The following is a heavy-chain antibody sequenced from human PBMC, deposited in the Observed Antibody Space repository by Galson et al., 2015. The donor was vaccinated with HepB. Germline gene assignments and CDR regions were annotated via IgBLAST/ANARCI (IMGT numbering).Heavy chain of an antibody. Sequence: SLRLSCAVSGFNFDSYAMTWVRQASGKGLEWVSVISDISRYYADSVRGRFTISRDNSKNTLYLQMSTLRAEDTAVYYCARWSGISYDCWGQGTLVTVSS. D-gene: IGHD3-10*02. V-gene: IGHV3-23*01. CDR1: GFNFDSYA. CDR3: ARWSGISYDC. J-gene: IGHJ4*02. CDR2: ISDISR.